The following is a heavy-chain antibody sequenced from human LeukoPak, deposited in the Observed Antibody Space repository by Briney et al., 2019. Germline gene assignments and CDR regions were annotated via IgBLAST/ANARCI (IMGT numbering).Heavy chain of an antibody. J-gene: IGHJ4*02. D-gene: IGHD3-22*01. Sequence: SETLSLTCTVSGDSITSGSYYWGWIRQTPGKRLEWIGNIYSDGDTSFNPSLKSRITMSVDTSKNQFSPRLNSVTAADTAVYFCARDSGFWLYWGQGILVSVSS. V-gene: IGHV4-39*07. CDR3: ARDSGFWLY. CDR1: GDSITSGSYY. CDR2: IYSDGDT.